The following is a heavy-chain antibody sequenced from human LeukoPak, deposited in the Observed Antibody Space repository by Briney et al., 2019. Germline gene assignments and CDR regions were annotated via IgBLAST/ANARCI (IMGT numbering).Heavy chain of an antibody. V-gene: IGHV4-4*02. CDR1: GGSMNSNHW. CDR3: ARDVRRAAAGTMKY. Sequence: PSGTLSLTCAMSGGSMNSNHWWSWVRQGPGKGLEWIGEIHHSGTSNYNPSLKSRVSISVDQSKNQFSLKLTSVTAADTAVYFCARDVRRAAAGTMKYWGQGTLVTVSS. D-gene: IGHD6-13*01. J-gene: IGHJ4*02. CDR2: IHHSGTS.